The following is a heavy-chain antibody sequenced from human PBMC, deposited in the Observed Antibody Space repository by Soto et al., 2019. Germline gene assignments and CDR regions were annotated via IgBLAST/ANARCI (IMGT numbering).Heavy chain of an antibody. CDR3: ASLQRDITMVRGGWFDA. CDR2: IYYSGST. D-gene: IGHD3-10*01. J-gene: IGHJ5*02. CDR1: GGSISSYY. Sequence: QVQLQESGPGLVKTSETLSLTCTVSGGSISSYYWSWIRQPPGKGLGWLVYIYYSGSTNYNPSLKSRVTITVDTSKNQFSLKLSSVTAADTAVYYCASLQRDITMVRGGWFDAWGQGTLVTVSS. V-gene: IGHV4-59*08.